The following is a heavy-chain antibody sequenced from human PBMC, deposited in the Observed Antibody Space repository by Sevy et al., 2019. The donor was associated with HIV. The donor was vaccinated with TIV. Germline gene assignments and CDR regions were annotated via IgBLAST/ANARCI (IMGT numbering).Heavy chain of an antibody. D-gene: IGHD3-10*01. J-gene: IGHJ3*01. CDR1: GFTFNSYT. CDR2: VSFTSNYI. CDR3: ARSYGWGSWEAFDL. V-gene: IGHV3-21*01. Sequence: GGSLRLSCAASGFTFNSYTMNWVRQAPGKGLEWVSSVSFTSNYIYYADSVRGRFTISRDNAKNSLYLQMNSLRAEDTAVYYCARSYGWGSWEAFDLWGQGTMVTVSS.